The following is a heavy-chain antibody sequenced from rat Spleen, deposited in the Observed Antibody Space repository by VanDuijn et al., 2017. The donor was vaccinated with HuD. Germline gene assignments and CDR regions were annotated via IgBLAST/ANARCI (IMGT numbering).Heavy chain of an antibody. Sequence: EVQLVESGGGLVQPGRSMKLSCAASGFTFSNYDMAWVRQAPKKGLEWVATISYDGSSTNYRDSVKGRFTISRDNAKSTLYLQMDSLRSEDTATYYCTTAISDYWGQGVMVTVSS. J-gene: IGHJ2*01. V-gene: IGHV5-7*01. CDR1: GFTFSNYD. CDR2: ISYDGSST. CDR3: TTAISDY.